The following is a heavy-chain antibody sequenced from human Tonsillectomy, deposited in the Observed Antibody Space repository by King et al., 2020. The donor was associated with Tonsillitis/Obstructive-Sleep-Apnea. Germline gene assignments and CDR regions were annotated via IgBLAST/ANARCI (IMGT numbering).Heavy chain of an antibody. V-gene: IGHV1-69*10. Sequence: VQLVESGAEVKKPGSSVKVSCKASGGTFSSYAISWVRQAPGQGLEWMGGIIPILGIANYAQKFQGRVTITADKSTSTAYMELSSLRSEDTAVYYCARERALSYCGGDCRNWFDPWGQGTLVTVSS. D-gene: IGHD2-21*02. J-gene: IGHJ5*02. CDR3: ARERALSYCGGDCRNWFDP. CDR2: IIPILGIA. CDR1: GGTFSSYA.